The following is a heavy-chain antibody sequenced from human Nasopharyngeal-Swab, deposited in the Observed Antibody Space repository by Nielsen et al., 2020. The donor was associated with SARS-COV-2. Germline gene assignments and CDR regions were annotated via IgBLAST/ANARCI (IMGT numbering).Heavy chain of an antibody. D-gene: IGHD3-9*01. Sequence: GGSLRLSCAASGFTFSGSAMHWVRQASGKGLEWVGRIRSKANSYATAYAASVKGRFTISRDDSKNTAYLQMNSLKTEDTAVYYCTRRRGDILTGLNWFAPWGQGTLVTVSS. V-gene: IGHV3-73*01. CDR1: GFTFSGSA. CDR3: TRRRGDILTGLNWFAP. CDR2: IRSKANSYAT. J-gene: IGHJ5*02.